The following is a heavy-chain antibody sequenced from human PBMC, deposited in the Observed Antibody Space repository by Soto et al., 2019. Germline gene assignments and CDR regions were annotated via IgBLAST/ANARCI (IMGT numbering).Heavy chain of an antibody. CDR3: EREVPYYESSDSDIDY. CDR1: GDSVSGNSAA. Sequence: SKPLATIGAISGDSVSGNSAAWNWLRQSPSSGLEWLGRTYYRSKWYNDYAVPVKSLITVTPDTSKNQFSLHLNSVTPKDTAVYYCEREVPYYESSDSDIDYWRQG. J-gene: IGHJ4*02. D-gene: IGHD3-16*01. CDR2: TYYRSKWYN. V-gene: IGHV6-1*01.